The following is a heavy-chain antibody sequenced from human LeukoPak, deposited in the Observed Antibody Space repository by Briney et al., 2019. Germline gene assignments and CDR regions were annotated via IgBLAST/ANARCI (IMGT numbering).Heavy chain of an antibody. Sequence: PGGSLRLSCAASGFTFSDYWMHWVRQAPGQGLVWVSRISGDSSGTTYADSVKGRFTISRDNAKNTVYLQMNSLRAEDTAVYYCAREGVAGALDYWGQGTLVTVSS. CDR1: GFTFSDYW. CDR3: AREGVAGALDY. J-gene: IGHJ4*02. D-gene: IGHD6-19*01. V-gene: IGHV3-74*01. CDR2: ISGDSSGT.